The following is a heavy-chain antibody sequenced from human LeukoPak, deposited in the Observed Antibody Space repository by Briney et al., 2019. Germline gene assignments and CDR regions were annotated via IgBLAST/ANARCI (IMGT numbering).Heavy chain of an antibody. CDR3: ARDRGMIYASYPAY. Sequence: SETLSLTCTVSGASINNYYWSWIRQPAGKGLEWIGRISASGSTNYNPSLKSPVTMSLDTSKNQFSLRLTSVTAADTAVYYCARDRGMIYASYPAYWGQGALVTVSS. D-gene: IGHD3-16*01. CDR2: ISASGST. V-gene: IGHV4-4*07. J-gene: IGHJ4*02. CDR1: GASINNYY.